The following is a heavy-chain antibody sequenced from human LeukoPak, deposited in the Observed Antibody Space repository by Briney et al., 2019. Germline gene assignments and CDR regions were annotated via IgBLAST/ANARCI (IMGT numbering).Heavy chain of an antibody. Sequence: GGSLRLSCAGSGFIFSNYEMNWVRQAPGKGLEWVSYISSTGSDIYYAYAVKGRVTISIYNAENSRYLQMNILRAEDTAVDYCARDLPNGTHRASFDNWAERTLVTVLS. J-gene: IGHJ4*02. CDR1: GFIFSNYE. D-gene: IGHD1-26*01. CDR2: ISSTGSDI. CDR3: ARDLPNGTHRASFDN. V-gene: IGHV3-48*03.